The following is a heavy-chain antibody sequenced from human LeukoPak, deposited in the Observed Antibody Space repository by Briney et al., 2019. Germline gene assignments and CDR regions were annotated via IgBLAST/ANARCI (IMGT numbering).Heavy chain of an antibody. CDR3: ANEYWGGDCYPYYSYGLDI. V-gene: IGHV3-30*18. J-gene: IGHJ6*02. D-gene: IGHD2-21*02. CDR2: ISYAGIDK. Sequence: PGGSLRLSCVVSGLTFRNYGMHWVRQAPGKGLEWVAYISYAGIDKQYAGFVKGRFTISRDNSKNTLYLQMNSLRAEDTAIYYCANEYWGGDCYPYYSYGLDIWGQGTTVTVSS. CDR1: GLTFRNYG.